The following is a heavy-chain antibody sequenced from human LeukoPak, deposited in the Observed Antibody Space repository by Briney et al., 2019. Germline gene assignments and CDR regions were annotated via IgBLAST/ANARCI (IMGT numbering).Heavy chain of an antibody. D-gene: IGHD3-10*01. V-gene: IGHV1-46*01. CDR1: GYTFSSYH. Sequence: ASVKVSCKASGYTFSSYHIHWVRQAPGQGLEWMGKINPSFNPGVDVTSYAQKFQGRVTMTRDISTNTVYMELSSLTSEDTAVYYCAREYGPRGYYYYGMDVWGQGTTVTVSS. J-gene: IGHJ6*02. CDR2: INPSFNPGVDVT. CDR3: AREYGPRGYYYYGMDV.